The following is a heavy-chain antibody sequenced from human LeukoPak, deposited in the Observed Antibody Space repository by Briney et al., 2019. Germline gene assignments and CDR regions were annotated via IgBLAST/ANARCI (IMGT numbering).Heavy chain of an antibody. J-gene: IGHJ4*02. CDR1: GFTFGDYA. CDR2: IYHSGST. CDR3: ARESAPNEWLVKYYFDY. Sequence: GSLRLSCTASGFTFGDYAMSWVRQAPGKGLEWIGSIYHSGSTYYNPSLKSRVTISVDTSKNQFSLKLSSVTAADTAVYYCARESAPNEWLVKYYFDYWGQGTLVTVSS. D-gene: IGHD6-19*01. V-gene: IGHV4-38-2*02.